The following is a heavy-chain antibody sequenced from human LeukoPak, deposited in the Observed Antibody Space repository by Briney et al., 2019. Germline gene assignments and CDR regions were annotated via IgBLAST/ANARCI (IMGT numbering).Heavy chain of an antibody. D-gene: IGHD2-8*01. J-gene: IGHJ6*02. CDR2: IIPIFGTA. Sequence: SVKVSCKASGYTFTSYGISWVRQAPGQGLEWMGGIIPIFGTANYAQKFQGRVTITADESTSTAYMELGSLRSEDTAVYYCARADIVLMVYAIYYGMDVWGQGTTVTVSS. CDR1: GYTFTSYG. CDR3: ARADIVLMVYAIYYGMDV. V-gene: IGHV1-69*13.